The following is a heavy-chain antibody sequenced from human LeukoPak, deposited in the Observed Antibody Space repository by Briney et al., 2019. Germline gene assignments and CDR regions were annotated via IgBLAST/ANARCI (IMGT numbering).Heavy chain of an antibody. CDR3: ARDQAYSFDY. CDR2: IGSSSSPI. Sequence: GGSLRLSCAASGFTFSAYSMNWVRQAPEKGLEWVSYIGSSSSPIYYADSVKGRFTISRDNAKNSLYLQVDSLRAEDTAVYYCARDQAYSFDYWGQGTLVTVSS. V-gene: IGHV3-48*01. CDR1: GFTFSAYS. D-gene: IGHD4-11*01. J-gene: IGHJ4*02.